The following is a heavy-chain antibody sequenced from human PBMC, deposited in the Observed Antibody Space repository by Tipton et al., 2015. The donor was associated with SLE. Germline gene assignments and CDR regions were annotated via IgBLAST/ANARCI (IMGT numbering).Heavy chain of an antibody. CDR2: IYTSGST. CDR1: GGSISSYY. D-gene: IGHD6-19*01. CDR3: ARVSESGWYYFDY. V-gene: IGHV4-4*08. Sequence: TLSLTCTVSGGSISSYYWSWIRQPPGKGLEWIGYIYTSGSTNYNPALKSRVTISVDTSKNQFSLKLSSVTAADTAVYYCARVSESGWYYFDYWGQGTLVTVSS. J-gene: IGHJ4*02.